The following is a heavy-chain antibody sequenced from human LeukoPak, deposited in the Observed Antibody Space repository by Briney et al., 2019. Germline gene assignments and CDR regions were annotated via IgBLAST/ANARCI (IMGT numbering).Heavy chain of an antibody. J-gene: IGHJ3*02. Sequence: PGGSLRLSCAASGFTVSSNYMSWVRQAPGKGLEWVSVIYSGGSTYYADSVKGRFTISRDNSKNTLYLQMNSLKTEDTAVYYCTTLSGQWLVHGAFDIWGQGTMVTVSS. V-gene: IGHV3-53*01. D-gene: IGHD6-19*01. CDR2: IYSGGST. CDR1: GFTVSSNY. CDR3: TTLSGQWLVHGAFDI.